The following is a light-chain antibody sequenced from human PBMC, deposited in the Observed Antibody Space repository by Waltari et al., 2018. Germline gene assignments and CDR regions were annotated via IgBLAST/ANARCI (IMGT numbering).Light chain of an antibody. CDR3: QQYYSLPT. CDR1: QSVLYRSNNKNS. J-gene: IGKJ4*01. CDR2: WSS. V-gene: IGKV4-1*01. Sequence: DIVMTQSPDSLAVSLGERATINCKSSQSVLYRSNNKNSVAWYQQKPGQSPKLLIYWSSTRESGVPDRFSGGGSGTDFTLTISSLQADDVAIYYCQQYYSLPTFGGGTKVEI.